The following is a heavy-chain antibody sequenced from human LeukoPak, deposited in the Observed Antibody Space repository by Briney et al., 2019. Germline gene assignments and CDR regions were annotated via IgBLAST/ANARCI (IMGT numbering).Heavy chain of an antibody. Sequence: GESLKISCKGSGYNFTIYWIGWVRQMPGKGLEWMGIIYPGDSDTRYSPSFQGQVTISADKSISTAYLQWSSLKASDTAMYYCARSAHYYDSSGYLRNWFDPWGQGTLVTVSS. CDR2: IYPGDSDT. V-gene: IGHV5-51*01. CDR3: ARSAHYYDSSGYLRNWFDP. CDR1: GYNFTIYW. D-gene: IGHD3-22*01. J-gene: IGHJ5*02.